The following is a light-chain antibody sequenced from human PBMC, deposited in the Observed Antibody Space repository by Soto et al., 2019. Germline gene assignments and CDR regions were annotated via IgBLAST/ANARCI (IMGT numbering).Light chain of an antibody. V-gene: IGLV2-14*03. Sequence: QSALTQPASVSGSPGQAITVSCSGTSSDIGAHSFVSWHQQHPGKAPKLIIYEVINRPSGVSDRFSGSKAGNTASLTISGLQSEDEADYYCNSYTTSNTFVFGSGTKVTVL. CDR2: EVI. CDR3: NSYTTSNTFV. CDR1: SSDIGAHSF. J-gene: IGLJ1*01.